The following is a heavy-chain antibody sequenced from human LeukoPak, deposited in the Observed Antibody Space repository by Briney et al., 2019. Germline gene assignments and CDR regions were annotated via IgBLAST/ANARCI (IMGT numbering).Heavy chain of an antibody. D-gene: IGHD3-22*01. CDR2: IWYDGSNK. Sequence: GRSLRLSCAASGFTFSSYGMHWVRQAPGKGLEWVAVIWYDGSNKYYADSVKGRFTISRDNSKNTLYLQMNSLRAEDTAVYYCAARSGSDAFDIWGQGTMVTVSS. CDR3: AARSGSDAFDI. CDR1: GFTFSSYG. J-gene: IGHJ3*02. V-gene: IGHV3-33*01.